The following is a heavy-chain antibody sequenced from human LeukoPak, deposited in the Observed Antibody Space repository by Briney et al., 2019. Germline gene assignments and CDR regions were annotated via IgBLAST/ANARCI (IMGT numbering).Heavy chain of an antibody. CDR1: GYTFTGYY. Sequence: ASGKVSCKASGYTFTGYYMHWVRQAPGQGLEWMGWINPNSGGTNYAQKFQGRVTMTRDTSISTAYMELSRLRSDDTAVYYCARDRLTYSSSGANWFDPWGQGTLVTVSS. D-gene: IGHD6-6*01. V-gene: IGHV1-2*02. CDR3: ARDRLTYSSSGANWFDP. J-gene: IGHJ5*02. CDR2: INPNSGGT.